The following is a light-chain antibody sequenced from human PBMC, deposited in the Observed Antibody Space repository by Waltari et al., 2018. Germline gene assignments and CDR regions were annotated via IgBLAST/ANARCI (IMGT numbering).Light chain of an antibody. CDR3: QQYNSYSLT. V-gene: IGKV1-5*03. CDR2: ETS. Sequence: DIQMTQSPSTLSASVGDRVTITCRASQSVRSWLAWYQQKPGKAPKLLISETSNLESGVPARFSGSVSETAFTLTISSLQPEDFATYYCQQYNSYSLTFGGGTKVEIK. J-gene: IGKJ4*01. CDR1: QSVRSW.